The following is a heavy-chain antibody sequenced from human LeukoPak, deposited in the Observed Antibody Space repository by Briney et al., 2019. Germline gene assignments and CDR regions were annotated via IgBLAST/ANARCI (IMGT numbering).Heavy chain of an antibody. Sequence: SETLSLTCSVSGGSISGNYWSWIRQPAGKGLKWIGRISNSGSTNYNPSLKSRVTMSVDTAKNQFSLKLSSVTAADTAVYYCARASRGSFYYFDYWGQGTLVTVSS. CDR2: ISNSGST. CDR1: GGSISGNY. D-gene: IGHD3-22*01. CDR3: ARASRGSFYYFDY. V-gene: IGHV4-4*07. J-gene: IGHJ4*02.